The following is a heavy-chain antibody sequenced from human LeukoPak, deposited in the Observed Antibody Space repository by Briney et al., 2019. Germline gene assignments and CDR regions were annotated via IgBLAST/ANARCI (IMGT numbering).Heavy chain of an antibody. CDR2: ISGSGDSI. J-gene: IGHJ3*02. CDR1: GFIFNNYA. D-gene: IGHD1-1*01. Sequence: GGSLRLSCAASGFIFNNYAMSWVRQAPGKGLEWVSAISGSGDSIYYADSVKGRFTISRDNSKNTLYLQMNSLRAEDTALYYCAKCNLDNCREGFHIWGQGTMVTVSS. V-gene: IGHV3-23*01. CDR3: AKCNLDNCREGFHI.